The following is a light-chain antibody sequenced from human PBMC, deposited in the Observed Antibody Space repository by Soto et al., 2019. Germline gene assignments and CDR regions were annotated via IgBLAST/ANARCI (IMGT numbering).Light chain of an antibody. Sequence: QSVLTQSPSASASLGASVKLTCTLSSGHSSNAIAWHLQQPEKGPRFLMNINNDGSHNKADGIPGLFSGSSSGAERYLTISSLQSEDEADYYCQTWGTGIVVFGGGTKLTVL. J-gene: IGLJ3*02. CDR3: QTWGTGIVV. CDR1: SGHSSNA. V-gene: IGLV4-69*01. CDR2: INNDGSH.